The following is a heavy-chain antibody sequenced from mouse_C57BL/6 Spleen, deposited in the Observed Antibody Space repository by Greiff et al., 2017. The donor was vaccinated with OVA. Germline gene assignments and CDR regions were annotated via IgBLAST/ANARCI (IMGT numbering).Heavy chain of an antibody. CDR2: INPGSGGT. Sequence: QVHVKQSGAELVRPGTSVKVSCKASGYAFTNYLIEWVKQRPGQGLEWIGVINPGSGGTNYNEKFKGKATLTADKSSSTAYMQLSSLTSEDSAVYFCARGNYGYDGTWFAYWGQGTLVTVSA. CDR1: GYAFTNYL. D-gene: IGHD2-2*01. V-gene: IGHV1-54*01. J-gene: IGHJ3*01. CDR3: ARGNYGYDGTWFAY.